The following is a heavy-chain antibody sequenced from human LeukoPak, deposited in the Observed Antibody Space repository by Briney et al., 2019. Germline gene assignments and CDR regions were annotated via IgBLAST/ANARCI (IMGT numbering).Heavy chain of an antibody. CDR3: ARASTTVPNLLDH. J-gene: IGHJ4*02. CDR1: GFTFSTYW. D-gene: IGHD4-17*01. Sequence: GGSLRLSCAASGFTFSTYWMHWVRQAPGKGLVWVARIKGDGSSTIYEDSVKGRFTISRDNSKNTLYLQTSSLRAEDTAVYYCARASTTVPNLLDHWGRGTLVTVSS. V-gene: IGHV3-74*01. CDR2: IKGDGSST.